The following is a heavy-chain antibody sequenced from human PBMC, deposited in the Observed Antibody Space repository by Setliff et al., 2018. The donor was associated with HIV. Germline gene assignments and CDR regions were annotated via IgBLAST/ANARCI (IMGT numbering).Heavy chain of an antibody. Sequence: SETLSLTCTVSGVSITTDGYFWSWIRHYPGKGLEWIGYMYHTGNTYSNPSLASRLVMSLDPSKNQFSLKLNSMTAADTAMFYCAGGRYFRDISDSRFDFWGQGMLVTVSS. CDR3: AGGRYFRDISDSRFDF. V-gene: IGHV4-31*03. CDR1: GVSITTDGYF. CDR2: MYHTGNT. J-gene: IGHJ4*02. D-gene: IGHD2-21*02.